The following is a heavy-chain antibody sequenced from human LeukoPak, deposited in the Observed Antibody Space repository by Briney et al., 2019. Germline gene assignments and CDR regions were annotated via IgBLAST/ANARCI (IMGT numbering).Heavy chain of an antibody. J-gene: IGHJ4*02. CDR2: IYPGDSDT. D-gene: IGHD6-19*01. Sequence: KGGESLKISCKASGDTFTDHWIGWVRQMPGKGLEWMGIIYPGDSDTRYSPSFQGQVTISADKSISTAYLQWRNLQAPDTAMYYCARGDNSGWYFFDYWGQGTLVTVSS. V-gene: IGHV5-51*01. CDR3: ARGDNSGWYFFDY. CDR1: GDTFTDHW.